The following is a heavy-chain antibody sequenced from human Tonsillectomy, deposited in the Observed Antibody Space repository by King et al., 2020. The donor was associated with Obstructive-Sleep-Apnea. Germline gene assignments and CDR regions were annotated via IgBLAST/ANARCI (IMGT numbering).Heavy chain of an antibody. CDR1: GGSISGYY. V-gene: IGHV4-4*07. CDR2: IYISGSTRWST. CDR3: ARQGDGGNFEDY. Sequence: LQLQESGPGLVKPSETLSLICTVSGGSISGYYWSWIRQSAGKGLEWIARIYISGSTRWSTILNPALTSRVTMSADMSKNQFSLELTSVPAAETAGYYCARQGDGGNFEDYWGQGTLVTVSS. D-gene: IGHD4-23*01. J-gene: IGHJ4*02.